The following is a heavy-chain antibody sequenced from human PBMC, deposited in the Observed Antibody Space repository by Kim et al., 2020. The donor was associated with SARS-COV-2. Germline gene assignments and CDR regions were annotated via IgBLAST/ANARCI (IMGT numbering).Heavy chain of an antibody. CDR3: ATLPVGYSSSWSRYYGMDV. Sequence: SETLSLTCAVSGGSISSSNWWRWVRQPPGKGLEWIGEIYHSGSTNYNPSLKSRVTISVDKSKNQFSLKLSSVTAADTAVYYCATLPVGYSSSWSRYYGMDVWGQGTTVTVSS. J-gene: IGHJ6*02. CDR1: GGSISSSNW. D-gene: IGHD6-13*01. CDR2: IYHSGST. V-gene: IGHV4-4*02.